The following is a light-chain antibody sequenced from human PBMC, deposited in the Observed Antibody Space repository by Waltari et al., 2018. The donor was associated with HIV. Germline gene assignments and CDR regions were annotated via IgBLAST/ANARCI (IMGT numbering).Light chain of an antibody. J-gene: IGLJ3*02. CDR1: SSNSGGNY. Sequence: QSVLTQPPSAPGTPGPRATISCSGSSSNSGGNYLYWSQQVPGATPKLLIYRHDQRPSGVPDRFSGSKSGTSAALAISGLRSEDEADYYCAVWDDSLSGWVFGGGTKLTVL. CDR2: RHD. V-gene: IGLV1-47*01. CDR3: AVWDDSLSGWV.